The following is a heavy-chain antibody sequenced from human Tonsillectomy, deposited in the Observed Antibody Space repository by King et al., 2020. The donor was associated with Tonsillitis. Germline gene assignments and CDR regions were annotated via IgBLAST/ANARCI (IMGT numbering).Heavy chain of an antibody. D-gene: IGHD6-13*01. CDR3: ARLAPGGEAAAWMSWFDP. J-gene: IGHJ5*02. CDR1: GYSFISNW. Sequence: VQLVESGAEVKKPGESLRISCKGSGYSFISNWISWVRQMPGKGLEWMGTIDPSDSHINYSPSFQGHVTISTDKSISTAYLQWSSLKASDTALYYCARLAPGGEAAAWMSWFDPWGQGTLVTVSS. V-gene: IGHV5-10-1*03. CDR2: IDPSDSHI.